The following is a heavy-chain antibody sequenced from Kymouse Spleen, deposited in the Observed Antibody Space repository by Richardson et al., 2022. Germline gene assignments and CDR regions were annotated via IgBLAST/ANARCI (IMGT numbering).Heavy chain of an antibody. J-gene: IGHJ4*02. CDR3: TTDNWNDPYFDY. CDR1: GFTFSNAW. D-gene: IGHD1-20*01. CDR2: IKSKTDGGTT. Sequence: EVQLVESGGGLVKPGGSLRLSCAASGFTFSNAWMSWVRQAPGKGLEWVGRIKSKTDGGTTDYAAPVKGRFTISRDDSKNTLYLQMNSLKTEDTAVYYCTTDNWNDPYFDYWGQGTLVTVSS. V-gene: IGHV3-15*01.